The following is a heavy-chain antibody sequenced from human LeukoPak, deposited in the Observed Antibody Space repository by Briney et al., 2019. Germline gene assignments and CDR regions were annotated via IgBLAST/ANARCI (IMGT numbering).Heavy chain of an antibody. D-gene: IGHD3-16*01. CDR1: GSSSNNYA. Sequence: GGSLRLSCSASGSSSNNYAMHWVRQAPGKGLVWVAGIYHDGLNKFYADFLKGRFTISRDFSKDTVYLQMSGLTVEDTAVYYCAKAGQRSYAEAFDSWGQGTLVTVSS. CDR2: IYHDGLNK. J-gene: IGHJ4*02. V-gene: IGHV3-30-3*02. CDR3: AKAGQRSYAEAFDS.